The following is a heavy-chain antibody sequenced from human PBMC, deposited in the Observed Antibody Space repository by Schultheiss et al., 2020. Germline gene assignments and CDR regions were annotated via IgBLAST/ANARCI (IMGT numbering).Heavy chain of an antibody. CDR3: AKERIAAAGTFWFDP. J-gene: IGHJ5*02. D-gene: IGHD6-13*01. CDR2: ISWNSGSI. Sequence: SLKISCAASGFTFDDYAMHWVRQAPGKGLEWVSGISWNSGSIGYADSVKGRLTISRDNAKNSLYLQMNSLRAEDTALYYCAKERIAAAGTFWFDPWGQGTLVTVSS. CDR1: GFTFDDYA. V-gene: IGHV3-9*01.